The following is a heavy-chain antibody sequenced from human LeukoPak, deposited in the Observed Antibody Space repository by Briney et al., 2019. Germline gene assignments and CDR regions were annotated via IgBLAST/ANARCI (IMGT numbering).Heavy chain of an antibody. D-gene: IGHD5-18*01. CDR3: ASENKRGYSYGKGPDAFDI. CDR2: ISSSSSYI. V-gene: IGHV3-21*01. CDR1: GFTFSTNS. J-gene: IGHJ3*02. Sequence: GGSLRLSCAASGFTFSTNSMNWVRQAPGKGLEWVSSISSSSSYIYYADSVKGRFTISRDNAKKSLFLDMNSLRAEDTAVYYCASENKRGYSYGKGPDAFDIWGQGTMVTVSS.